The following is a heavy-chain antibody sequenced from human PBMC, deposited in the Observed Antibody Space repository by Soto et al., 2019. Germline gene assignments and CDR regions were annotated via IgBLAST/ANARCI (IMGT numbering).Heavy chain of an antibody. CDR3: AKDRYCSGGSCYRFDY. D-gene: IGHD2-15*01. CDR1: VFTSSSYG. CDR2: ISYDGSNK. V-gene: IGHV3-30*18. J-gene: IGHJ4*02. Sequence: GSLRLSCAASVFTSSSYGMHWVRQAPGKGPEWVAVISYDGSNKYYADSVKGRFTISRDNSKNTLYLQMNSLRAEDTAVYYCAKDRYCSGGSCYRFDYWGQGTLVTVSS.